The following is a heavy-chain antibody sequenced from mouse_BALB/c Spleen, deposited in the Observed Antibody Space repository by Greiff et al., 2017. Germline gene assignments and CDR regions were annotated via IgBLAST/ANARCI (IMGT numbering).Heavy chain of an antibody. CDR2: ISSGSSTI. Sequence: EVKLMESGGGLVQPGGSRKLSCAASGFTFSSFGMHWVRQAPEKGLEWVAYISSGSSTIYYADTVKGRFTISRDNPKNTLFLQMTSLRSEDTAMYYCARSGSHYAMDYWGQGTSVTVSS. D-gene: IGHD3-2*02. J-gene: IGHJ4*01. CDR1: GFTFSSFG. CDR3: ARSGSHYAMDY. V-gene: IGHV5-17*02.